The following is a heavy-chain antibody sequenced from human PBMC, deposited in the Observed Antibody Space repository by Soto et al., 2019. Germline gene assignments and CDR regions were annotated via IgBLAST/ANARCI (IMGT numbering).Heavy chain of an antibody. J-gene: IGHJ6*01. CDR2: ISSSSSTI. Sequence: EVQLVESGGGLVQPGGSLRLSCAASGFTFSSYSMNWVRQAPGKGLEWVSYISSSSSTIYYADSVKGRFTISRDNAKNSLSLQMNSLRDEDPAVYFCARSQERLLWFGELCCGMDVWGQGTTVTVSS. D-gene: IGHD3-10*01. CDR3: ARSQERLLWFGELCCGMDV. V-gene: IGHV3-48*02. CDR1: GFTFSSYS.